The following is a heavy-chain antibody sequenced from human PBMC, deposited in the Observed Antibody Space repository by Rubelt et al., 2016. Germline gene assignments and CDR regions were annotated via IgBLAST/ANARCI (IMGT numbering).Heavy chain of an antibody. CDR1: SSYG. CDR2: IKQDGSEK. V-gene: IGHV3-7*01. J-gene: IGHJ5*02. Sequence: SSYGMHWVRQAPGKGLEWVANIKQDGSEKYYLDSVRGRFTISRDNAKNTLDLQMNSLRVEDTAVYYCARETTSDYGVIDLWGQGTLVIVSS. CDR3: ARETTSDYGVIDL. D-gene: IGHD4-17*01.